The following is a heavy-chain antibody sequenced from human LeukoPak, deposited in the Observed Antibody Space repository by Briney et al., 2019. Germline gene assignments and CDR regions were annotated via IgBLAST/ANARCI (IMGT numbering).Heavy chain of an antibody. J-gene: IGHJ4*02. V-gene: IGHV3-48*03. CDR1: GFTFSSYE. CDR3: AIGYYDSSGYYIPFDC. CDR2: ISSSGSTI. Sequence: PGGSLRLSCAASGFTFSSYEMNWVRQAPGKGLEWVSYISSSGSTIYYADSVKGRFTISRDNAKNSLYLQMNSLRAEDTAVYYCAIGYYDSSGYYIPFDCWGQGTLVTVSS. D-gene: IGHD3-22*01.